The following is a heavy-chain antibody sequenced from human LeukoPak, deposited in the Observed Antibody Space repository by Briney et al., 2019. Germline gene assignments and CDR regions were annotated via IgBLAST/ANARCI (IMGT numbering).Heavy chain of an antibody. CDR3: CAYCGGAGCAGPTRYNWFDP. Sequence: PSETLSLTCTVSGHSISSSRHYWGWIRQSPGKGLEWIGTIYYSGTTYYNPSLKSRITISVDTAKNQFSLSLSSVTAADTALYYCCAYCGGAGCAGPTRYNWFDPWGQGTLVTISS. CDR1: GHSISSSRHY. J-gene: IGHJ5*02. V-gene: IGHV4-39*07. CDR2: IYYSGTT. D-gene: IGHD2-21*01.